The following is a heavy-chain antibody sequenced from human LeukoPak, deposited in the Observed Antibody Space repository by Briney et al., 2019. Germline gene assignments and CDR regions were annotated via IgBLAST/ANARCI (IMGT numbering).Heavy chain of an antibody. CDR3: AKESARVHGTASGFDP. CDR1: GYTFTNYY. CDR2: ITPNRGTS. J-gene: IGHJ5*02. V-gene: IGHV1-46*01. Sequence: ASVKVSCKPSGYTFTNYYILWVRQAPGQGLEGMSMITPNRGTSTYAQRFQGRVTVTRDMSTNTVYMELSSLRSEDTAIYYCAKESARVHGTASGFDPWGQGTLVTVSS. D-gene: IGHD1-26*01.